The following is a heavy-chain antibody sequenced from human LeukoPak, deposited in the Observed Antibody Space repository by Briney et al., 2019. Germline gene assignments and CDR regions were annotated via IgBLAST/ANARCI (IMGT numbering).Heavy chain of an antibody. CDR2: ISGSGGST. D-gene: IGHD3-10*01. CDR3: AKGGGSARGVFDY. CDR1: GFTVSSNY. J-gene: IGHJ4*02. V-gene: IGHV3-23*01. Sequence: PGGSLRLSCAASGFTVSSNYMSWVRQAPGKGLEWVSAISGSGGSTYYADSVKGRFTISRDNSKNTLYLQMNSLRAEDTAVYYCAKGGGSARGVFDYWGQGTLVTVSS.